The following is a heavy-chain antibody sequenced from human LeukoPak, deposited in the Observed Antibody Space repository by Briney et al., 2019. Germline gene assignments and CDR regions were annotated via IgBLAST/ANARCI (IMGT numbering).Heavy chain of an antibody. Sequence: GGSLRLSSAASGFTFSDYYMSWIRQAPGKGLEWVSYISSSGSTIYYADSVRGRFTISRDNAKNSLYLQMNSLRAEDTAVYYCARDQVDTAMVRDPFDYWGQGNLVTVSS. CDR3: ARDQVDTAMVRDPFDY. CDR2: ISSSGSTI. CDR1: GFTFSDYY. V-gene: IGHV3-11*01. D-gene: IGHD5-18*01. J-gene: IGHJ4*02.